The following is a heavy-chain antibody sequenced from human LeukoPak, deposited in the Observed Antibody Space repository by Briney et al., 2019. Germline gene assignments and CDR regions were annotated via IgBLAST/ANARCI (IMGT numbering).Heavy chain of an antibody. D-gene: IGHD3-22*01. V-gene: IGHV4-59*08. Sequence: SETLSLTCTVSGGSISFYYWSWIRQPPGKGLEWIGYIYYSGSTNYNPSLKSRVTISVDTSKNQFSLKLSSVTAADTAVYYCARYDRALDYWGQGTLVTVSS. CDR2: IYYSGST. CDR3: ARYDRALDY. CDR1: GGSISFYY. J-gene: IGHJ4*02.